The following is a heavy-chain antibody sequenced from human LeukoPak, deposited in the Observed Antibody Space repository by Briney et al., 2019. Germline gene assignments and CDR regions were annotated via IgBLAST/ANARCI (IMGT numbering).Heavy chain of an antibody. CDR3: ARYFDWPWAFDI. CDR1: GGSISGYY. J-gene: IGHJ3*02. CDR2: INYSGST. V-gene: IGHV4-59*01. D-gene: IGHD3-9*01. Sequence: PSETLSLTCTVSGGSISGYYWSWIRQPPGKGLEWIGYINYSGSTNYNPSLKSRVTISLDTSKSQFSLKLTSVTAADTAVSYCARYFDWPWAFDIWGLGTMVTVSS.